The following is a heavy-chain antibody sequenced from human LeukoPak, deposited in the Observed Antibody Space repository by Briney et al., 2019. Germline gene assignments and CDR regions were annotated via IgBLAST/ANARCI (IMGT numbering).Heavy chain of an antibody. CDR1: GDPISGYSDY. V-gene: IGHV4-61*08. CDR3: AREYSAFDY. D-gene: IGHD5-12*01. Sequence: PSETLSLTCTVSGDPISGYSDYKWTWIRQPPGKGLEWIGYIYYSGSTNYNPSLKSRVTISVDTSKNQFSVKLTSVTAADTAVYYCAREYSAFDYWGQGSLVTVSS. J-gene: IGHJ4*02. CDR2: IYYSGST.